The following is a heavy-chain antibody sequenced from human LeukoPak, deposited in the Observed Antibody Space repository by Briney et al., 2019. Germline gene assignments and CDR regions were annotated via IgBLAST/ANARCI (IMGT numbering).Heavy chain of an antibody. Sequence: PSETLSLTCTVSGGSISTYYWNWIRQPPGKGLEWIGCIYHSGSTNYNPSLQSRVTISVDTSENQFSLNLNSVTAADTAVYYCARGGAARLHFQNWGQGTLVTVSS. CDR3: ARGGAARLHFQN. J-gene: IGHJ1*01. CDR1: GGSISTYY. CDR2: IYHSGST. D-gene: IGHD6-6*01. V-gene: IGHV4-59*01.